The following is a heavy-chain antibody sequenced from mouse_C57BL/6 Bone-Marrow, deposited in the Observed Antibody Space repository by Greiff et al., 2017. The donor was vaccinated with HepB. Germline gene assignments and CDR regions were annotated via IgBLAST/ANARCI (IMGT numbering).Heavy chain of an antibody. CDR1: GYTFTSYW. CDR3: ARGGYDGYYVGVAWFAY. Sequence: QVQLKQPGAELVMPGASVKLSCKASGYTFTSYWMHWVKQRPGQGLEWIGEIDPSDSYTNYNQKFKGKSTLTVDKSSSTAYMQLSSLTSEDSAVYYCARGGYDGYYVGVAWFAYWGQGTLVTVSA. J-gene: IGHJ3*01. D-gene: IGHD2-3*01. V-gene: IGHV1-69*01. CDR2: IDPSDSYT.